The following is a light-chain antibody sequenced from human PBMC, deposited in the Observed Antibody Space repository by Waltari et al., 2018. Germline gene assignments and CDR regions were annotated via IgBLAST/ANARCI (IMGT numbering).Light chain of an antibody. Sequence: QSALTQPRSVSGSPGQSVTISCTGTSSDVGGYNSVSWYQQHPGKAPKLIIYDVSKRPSGVPDRFSGSKSGNTASLTISGLQAEDEADFYCCSYAGGYTKVFGTGTKVTVL. CDR3: CSYAGGYTKV. J-gene: IGLJ1*01. V-gene: IGLV2-11*01. CDR2: DVS. CDR1: SSDVGGYNS.